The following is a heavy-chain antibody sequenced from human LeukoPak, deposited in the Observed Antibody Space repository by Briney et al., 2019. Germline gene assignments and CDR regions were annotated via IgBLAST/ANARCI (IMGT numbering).Heavy chain of an antibody. D-gene: IGHD2-15*01. CDR3: ARGGLFKYFFDY. CDR2: INTDESKI. J-gene: IGHJ4*02. CDR1: GFTFSSYW. Sequence: GSLRLSCAASGFTFSSYWMHWVRQAPGKGLVWVSRINTDESKINHADSVKGRFTISRDNAKNMLYLQMNSLRAEDTAVYYCARGGLFKYFFDYWGQGTPVTVSS. V-gene: IGHV3-74*01.